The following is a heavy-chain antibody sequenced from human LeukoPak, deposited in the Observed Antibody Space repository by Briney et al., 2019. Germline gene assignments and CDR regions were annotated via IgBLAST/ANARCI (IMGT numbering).Heavy chain of an antibody. D-gene: IGHD3-9*01. CDR2: ITVYNGNT. CDR3: ARVSGYSTALNWFDP. V-gene: IGHV1-18*01. CDR1: GYTFTSYG. Sequence: ASVKVSCKASGYTFTSYGISWVRQAPGQGPEWMGWITVYNGNTNYAQKLQGRVTMTTDTSTSTAYMELRGLRSDDTAVYYCARVSGYSTALNWFDPWGQGTLVTVS. J-gene: IGHJ5*02.